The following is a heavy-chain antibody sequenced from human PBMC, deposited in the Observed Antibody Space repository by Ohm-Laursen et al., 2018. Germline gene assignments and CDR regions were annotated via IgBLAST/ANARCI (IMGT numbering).Heavy chain of an antibody. CDR3: AKDWGIGMDV. CDR1: GFTFSSYG. V-gene: IGHV3-30*18. Sequence: SLRLSCSASGFTFSSYGMHWVRQAPGKGLEWVAVISYDGSNKYYADSVKGRFTISRDNSKNTLYLQMNSLRAEDTAVYYCAKDWGIGMDVWGQGTTVTVSS. CDR2: ISYDGSNK. D-gene: IGHD3-16*01. J-gene: IGHJ6*02.